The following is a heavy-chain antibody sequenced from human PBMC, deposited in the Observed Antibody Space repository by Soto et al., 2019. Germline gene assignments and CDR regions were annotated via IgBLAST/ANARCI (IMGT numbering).Heavy chain of an antibody. CDR1: GGSINSGGYY. Sequence: SETLSLTCTVSGGSINSGGYYWSWIRQYPGEGLEWIGSIFYSGSTYYNASLKSRVTISVDTSKNQFSLKLSSVTAADTAVYYCARDRGDYDFWSSTGGYFDYWGQGTLVTVSS. CDR2: IFYSGST. D-gene: IGHD3-3*01. J-gene: IGHJ4*02. V-gene: IGHV4-31*03. CDR3: ARDRGDYDFWSSTGGYFDY.